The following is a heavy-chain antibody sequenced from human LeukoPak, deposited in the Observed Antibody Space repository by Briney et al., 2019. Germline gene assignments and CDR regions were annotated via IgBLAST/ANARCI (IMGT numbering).Heavy chain of an antibody. V-gene: IGHV4-61*02. J-gene: IGHJ5*02. CDR2: IYTSGRT. Sequence: SQTLSLTCTVSGGSLSSGSYYWSWVRQPAGKGLEWLGRIYTSGRTNYNPSLKSRVTISVDTSKNQFSLKLSSVTAADTAVYYCARDYYGSGSYDGWFDPWGQGTLVTVSS. CDR3: ARDYYGSGSYDGWFDP. CDR1: GGSLSSGSYY. D-gene: IGHD3-10*01.